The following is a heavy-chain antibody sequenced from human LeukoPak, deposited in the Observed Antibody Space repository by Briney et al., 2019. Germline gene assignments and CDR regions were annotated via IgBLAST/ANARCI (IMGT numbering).Heavy chain of an antibody. V-gene: IGHV3-23*01. D-gene: IGHD6-13*01. CDR1: GFTFSSYT. Sequence: GGSLRLSCAASGFTFSSYTMSWVRQAPGKGLEWVSAISGSGGSTYHAVSVRGRFTISRDNSKNTLFLQMNSLRAEDTAIYYCARRRAAAVPYFDYWGQGTLVTVSS. CDR2: ISGSGGST. CDR3: ARRRAAAVPYFDY. J-gene: IGHJ4*02.